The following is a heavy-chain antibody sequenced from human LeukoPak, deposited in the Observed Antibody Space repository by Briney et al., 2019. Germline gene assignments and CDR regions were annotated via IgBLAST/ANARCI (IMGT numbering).Heavy chain of an antibody. J-gene: IGHJ4*02. CDR2: ISSSSSYI. V-gene: IGHV3-21*01. D-gene: IGHD3-9*01. CDR3: ARDVILPGNYFFDY. Sequence: GGSLRLSCAASGFTFSSYSMNWVRQAPGKGLEWVSSISSSSSYIYYADSVKGRFTISRDNSKDMLYLQMNNLRPEDTALYYCARDVILPGNYFFDYWGQGTLVTVSS. CDR1: GFTFSSYS.